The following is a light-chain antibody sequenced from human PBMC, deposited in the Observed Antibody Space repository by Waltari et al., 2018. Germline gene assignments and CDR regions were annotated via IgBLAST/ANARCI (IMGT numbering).Light chain of an antibody. CDR1: QSVRSD. CDR2: DAS. J-gene: IGKJ1*01. V-gene: IGKV3-11*01. CDR3: QKYDFLPAT. Sequence: EIVLTQSPATLSLSPGERATLSCRASQSVRSDLAWYQQKPGQGPRLLIYDASNRATGIPARFSGSGSETDFTLTISSLEPEDFAVYYCQKYDFLPATFGQGTTVEIK.